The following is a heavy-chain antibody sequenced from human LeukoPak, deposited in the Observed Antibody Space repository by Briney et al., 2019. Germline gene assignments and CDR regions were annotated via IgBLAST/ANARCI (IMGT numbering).Heavy chain of an antibody. D-gene: IGHD3-10*01. V-gene: IGHV4-39*01. CDR2: IYHGGST. J-gene: IGHJ4*02. CDR3: ARLNYVGSGSYPDS. Sequence: SETLSLTFTVSGDYITSSYYWGWIRQPPGEGLEWIGTIYHGGSTYYNPSLKSRVTISVDTSKNQFSLKLNSVTAADTAVFYCARLNYVGSGSYPDSWGQGTLVTVSS. CDR1: GDYITSSYY.